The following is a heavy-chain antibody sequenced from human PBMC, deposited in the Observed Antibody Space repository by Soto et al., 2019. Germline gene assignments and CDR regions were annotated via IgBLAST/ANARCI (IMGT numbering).Heavy chain of an antibody. CDR3: ARLSPTSYYGMDV. CDR2: IYQSGTT. V-gene: IGHV4-30-2*01. D-gene: IGHD1-1*01. Sequence: QLQLQESGSCLVRPSQTLSLTCAVSGDSISRGDYSWNWIRQPPGKGLEWIGNIYQSGTTSYNPSLKSRLTISLDRSENQFSLRLTSVTAADSAVYYCARLSPTSYYGMDVWGQGTTVTVSS. CDR1: GDSISRGDYS. J-gene: IGHJ6*02.